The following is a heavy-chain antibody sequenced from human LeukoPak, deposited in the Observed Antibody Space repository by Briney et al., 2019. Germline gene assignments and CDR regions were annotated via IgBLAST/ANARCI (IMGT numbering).Heavy chain of an antibody. CDR1: GYTFTSYH. J-gene: IGHJ6*03. V-gene: IGHV1-46*01. D-gene: IGHD2-15*01. CDR3: ARDVGVAVYYMDV. Sequence: ASVKVSCKASGYTFTSYHMHWVRQAPGQGLEWMGIVNPSGGSTSYAQKFQGRVSMTRDTSTSTVYMELSSLRSEDTAVYYCARDVGVAVYYMDVWGKGTTVTVSS. CDR2: VNPSGGST.